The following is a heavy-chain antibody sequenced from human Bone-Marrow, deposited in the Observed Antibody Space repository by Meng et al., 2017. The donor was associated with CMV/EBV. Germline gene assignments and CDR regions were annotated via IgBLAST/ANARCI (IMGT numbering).Heavy chain of an antibody. CDR1: GFTFSNYS. Sequence: RLSCAASGFTFSNYSMNWVRQAPGKGLEWVSSISGGSSYIYYADSVKGRFTISRDNVKNSLYLQMNSLRAEDTAVYYCAIRSGVVDYWGQGTLVTVSS. V-gene: IGHV3-21*01. D-gene: IGHD3-10*01. J-gene: IGHJ4*02. CDR3: AIRSGVVDY. CDR2: ISGGSSYI.